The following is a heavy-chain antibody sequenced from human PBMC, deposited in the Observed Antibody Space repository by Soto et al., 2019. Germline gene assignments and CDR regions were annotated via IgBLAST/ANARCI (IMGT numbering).Heavy chain of an antibody. D-gene: IGHD4-4*01. Sequence: GSLRLSCAASGFTFSSYAMSWVRQAPGKGLEWVSAISGSGGSTYYADSVKGRFTISRDNSKNTLYLQMNSLRAEDTAVYYCAKPRRHTVTTDYFDYWGQGTLVTVSS. CDR1: GFTFSSYA. CDR2: ISGSGGST. CDR3: AKPRRHTVTTDYFDY. J-gene: IGHJ4*02. V-gene: IGHV3-23*01.